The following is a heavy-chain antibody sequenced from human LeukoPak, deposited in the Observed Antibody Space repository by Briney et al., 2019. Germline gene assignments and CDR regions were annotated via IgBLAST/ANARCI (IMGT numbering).Heavy chain of an antibody. V-gene: IGHV1-18*04. J-gene: IGHJ5*02. D-gene: IGHD2-15*01. CDR2: ISTYNGNT. Sequence: ASVKVSCKGSGYNFDRYGVNWVRQAPGQGLEWVGWISTYNGNTFYAQKFQGRVTMTRDTSISTVYVELSRLRSDDTAVYYCARSDSYTWFDPWGQGTLVTVSS. CDR3: ARSDSYTWFDP. CDR1: GYNFDRYG.